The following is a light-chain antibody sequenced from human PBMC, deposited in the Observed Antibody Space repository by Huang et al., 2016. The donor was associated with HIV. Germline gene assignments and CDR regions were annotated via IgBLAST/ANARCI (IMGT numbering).Light chain of an antibody. CDR3: QQYYSTLT. CDR2: WAS. J-gene: IGKJ4*01. V-gene: IGKV4-1*01. CDR1: QSVLYSSNNQNY. Sequence: DIVMTQSPDSLAVSLGERATINCKSSQSVLYSSNNQNYLAWYQQKPGQPPKLLIYWASTRESGVPDRFSGSGSGTDVTLTISSLQAEDVAVYYCQQYYSTLTFGGGTKVEIK.